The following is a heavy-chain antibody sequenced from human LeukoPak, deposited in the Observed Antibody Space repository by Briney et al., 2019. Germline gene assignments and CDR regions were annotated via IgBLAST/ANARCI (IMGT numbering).Heavy chain of an antibody. J-gene: IGHJ5*02. Sequence: SETLSLTCAVFGGSFSGYYWTWIRQPPGKGLEWIGEINQRGSTNCNPSLKSRVTISVDTSKNQFSLKLTSVTVADTAVYYCARGSGFEDDDSGWVFNWFDPWGQRTLVTVSS. V-gene: IGHV4-34*01. CDR3: ARGSGFEDDDSGWVFNWFDP. D-gene: IGHD6-19*01. CDR1: GGSFSGYY. CDR2: INQRGST.